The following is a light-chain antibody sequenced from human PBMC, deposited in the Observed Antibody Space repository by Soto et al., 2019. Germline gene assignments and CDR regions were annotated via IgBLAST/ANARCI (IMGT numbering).Light chain of an antibody. CDR3: CSYAGSSTYV. Sequence: QSALTQPAAVSGTPGQSITISCTGTSGDVGSYNFVSWYQEHPGKAPKVMIYEVYKRPSGVSNRFSGSKSGSTASLTISGLQVEDEADYYCCSYAGSSTYVFGTGTKLTVL. CDR1: SGDVGSYNF. V-gene: IGLV2-23*02. CDR2: EVY. J-gene: IGLJ1*01.